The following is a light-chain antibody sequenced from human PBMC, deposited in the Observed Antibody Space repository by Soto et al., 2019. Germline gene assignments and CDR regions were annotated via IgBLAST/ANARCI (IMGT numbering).Light chain of an antibody. J-gene: IGKJ4*01. V-gene: IGKV3-20*01. CDR3: QQYGNSPLT. CDR1: QTVTTRY. CDR2: GAS. Sequence: EIVMTQSPLSLSVTPGEPASISCRASQTVTTRYLAWYQQRPGQSPRLLIYGASNRATGIPDRFSGSGSGTDFTLTISGLEPEDFAVYYCQQYGNSPLTFGGGTKVDIK.